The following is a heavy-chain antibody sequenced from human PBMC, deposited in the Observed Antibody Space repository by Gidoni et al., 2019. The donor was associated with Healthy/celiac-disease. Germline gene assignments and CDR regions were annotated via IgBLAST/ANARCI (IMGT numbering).Heavy chain of an antibody. Sequence: VQLVESGGGVVQPGRSLRLSCPASGFTFSSYAMHGVRQAPGKGLEWVAVISYDGSNKYYADSVKGRFTIARDNSKNTLYLQMNSLRAEDTAVYYCASERVSGAVAGEAFDYWGQGTLVTVSS. CDR2: ISYDGSNK. V-gene: IGHV3-30-3*01. J-gene: IGHJ4*02. CDR3: ASERVSGAVAGEAFDY. D-gene: IGHD6-19*01. CDR1: GFTFSSYA.